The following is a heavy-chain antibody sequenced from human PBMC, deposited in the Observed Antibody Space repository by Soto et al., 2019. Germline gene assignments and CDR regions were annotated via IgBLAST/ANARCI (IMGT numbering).Heavy chain of an antibody. CDR3: ARDRKDRIVVVPDAMNYYYYMDV. CDR1: GFTFSSYS. Sequence: EVQLVESGGGLVQPGGSLRLSCAASGFTFSSYSMNWVRQAPGKGLEWVSYISSSSSTIYYADSVKGRFTISRDNAKKSLYLPMKSLRAEDTSVYYCARDRKDRIVVVPDAMNYYYYMDVWGKGTTVTVSS. V-gene: IGHV3-48*01. CDR2: ISSSSSTI. D-gene: IGHD2-2*01. J-gene: IGHJ6*03.